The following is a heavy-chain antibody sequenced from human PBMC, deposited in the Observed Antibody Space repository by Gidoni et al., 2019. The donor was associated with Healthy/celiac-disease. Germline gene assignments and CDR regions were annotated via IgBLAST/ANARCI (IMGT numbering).Heavy chain of an antibody. J-gene: IGHJ4*02. CDR3: VKEGKGDSSSPFDY. CDR2: IMRNGGNT. V-gene: IGHV3-64D*08. D-gene: IGHD6-6*01. CDR1: GFTFRIYA. Sequence: VQMVEPGRGLVQTGGSRRPPCSASGFTFRIYAMHWVRPAPGKELEYVSVIMRNGGNTYYAESGKSRFTISIDKSKKPLYLQMRSLRAEDTAVYYCVKEGKGDSSSPFDYWGQGTLVTVSS.